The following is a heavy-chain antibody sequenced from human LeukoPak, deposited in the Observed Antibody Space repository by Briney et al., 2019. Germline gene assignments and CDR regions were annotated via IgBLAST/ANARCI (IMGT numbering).Heavy chain of an antibody. J-gene: IGHJ4*02. V-gene: IGHV1-69*13. CDR3: ARGEMATIGPFDY. D-gene: IGHD5-24*01. CDR2: IIPIFGTA. CDR1: GYTFSSYA. Sequence: AAVKVSCKSSGYTFSSYAISWVRQAPGQGLEWMGGIIPIFGTANYAQKFQGRVTITADESTSTAYMELSSLRSEDTAVYYCARGEMATIGPFDYWGQGTLVTVSS.